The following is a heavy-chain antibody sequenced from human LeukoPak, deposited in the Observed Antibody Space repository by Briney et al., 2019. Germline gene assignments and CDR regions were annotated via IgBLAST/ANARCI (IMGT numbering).Heavy chain of an antibody. CDR2: IYHSGST. Sequence: SETLSLTCTVSGYSISSAYYWGWIRHPPGKGLEWIGNIYHSGSTYYNASLKSRVTILVDMSKNQFSLRLTSVTAADTAVYYCARVRYCSGGSCSSPTYFDYWGQGTLVTVSS. J-gene: IGHJ4*02. V-gene: IGHV4-38-2*02. CDR1: GYSISSAYY. CDR3: ARVRYCSGGSCSSPTYFDY. D-gene: IGHD2-15*01.